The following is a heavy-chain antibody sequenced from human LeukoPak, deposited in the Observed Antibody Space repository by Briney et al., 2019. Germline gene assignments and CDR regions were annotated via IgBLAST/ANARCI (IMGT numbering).Heavy chain of an antibody. D-gene: IGHD1-7*01. CDR1: GYTFTGYY. CDR3: ARGAPRGVWNFYFDY. J-gene: IGHJ4*02. CDR2: INPNSGGT. V-gene: IGHV1-2*02. Sequence: ASVKVSCKASGYTFTGYYMHWVRQAPGQGLEWMGWINPNSGGTNYAQKFQGRVTMTRDTSISTAYMELSRLRSDDTAVYYCARGAPRGVWNFYFDYWGQGTLVTVSS.